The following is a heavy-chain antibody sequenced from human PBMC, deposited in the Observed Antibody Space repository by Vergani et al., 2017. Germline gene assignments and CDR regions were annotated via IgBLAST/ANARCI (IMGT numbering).Heavy chain of an antibody. Sequence: QVQLVQFGAEVGKPGASVKISCKASGSTFTASYIHWVRQAPEQGLEWVGVISPDGFSTFYAQKFQGRVTITRDTSTSTVYVEVTSLRSDDTAVYYCAREPPLTGFFDYWGQGTLVTVSS. D-gene: IGHD3-9*01. J-gene: IGHJ4*02. CDR2: ISPDGFST. V-gene: IGHV1-46*03. CDR1: GSTFTASY. CDR3: AREPPLTGFFDY.